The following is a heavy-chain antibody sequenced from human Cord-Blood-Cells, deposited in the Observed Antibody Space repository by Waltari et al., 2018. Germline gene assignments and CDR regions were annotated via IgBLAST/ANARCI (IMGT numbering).Heavy chain of an antibody. CDR3: VLEINNGAYDFDY. D-gene: IGHD1-26*01. CDR2: IIPIFGTA. V-gene: IGHV1-69*06. J-gene: IGHJ4*02. CDR1: GGTCSSSA. Sequence: QVQLVQSGAEVKKPGSSVKVSCKASGGTCSSSAISGVRQAPGQGLEWMGGIIPIFGTANYAQKFQGRVTITADKSTSTAYMELSSLRSEDTAVYYCVLEINNGAYDFDYWGQGTLVTVSS.